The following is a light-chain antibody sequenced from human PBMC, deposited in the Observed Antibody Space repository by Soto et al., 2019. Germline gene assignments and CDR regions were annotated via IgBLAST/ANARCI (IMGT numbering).Light chain of an antibody. CDR3: QQRSNWPRT. V-gene: IGKV3-11*01. Sequence: EIVLTQSQATTSLSPGETATLSCRASQSVSSYLAWYQQKPGQAPRLLICDASNRATGIPDRFSGSWSGTDFTLTISSLEPEDFAVYYCQQRSNWPRTFGQGTKLQIK. J-gene: IGKJ2*01. CDR2: DAS. CDR1: QSVSSY.